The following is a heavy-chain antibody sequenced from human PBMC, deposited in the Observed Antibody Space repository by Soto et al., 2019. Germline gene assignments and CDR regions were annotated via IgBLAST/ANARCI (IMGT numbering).Heavy chain of an antibody. D-gene: IGHD6-19*01. CDR3: AKEKRYRSGWYNGLVDY. J-gene: IGHJ4*02. CDR1: GFTFSSYA. V-gene: IGHV3-23*01. Sequence: GGSLRLSCAASGFTFSSYAMSWVRQAPGKGLEWVSAISGSGGSTYYADSVKGRFTISRDNSKNTLYLQMNSLRAEDTAVYYCAKEKRYRSGWYNGLVDYWGQGTLVTVSS. CDR2: ISGSGGST.